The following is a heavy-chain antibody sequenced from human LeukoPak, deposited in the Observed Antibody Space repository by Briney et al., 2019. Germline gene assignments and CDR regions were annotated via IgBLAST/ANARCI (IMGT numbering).Heavy chain of an antibody. Sequence: GGSLRLSCAASGFTFSDYYMSWIRQAPGKGLEWVSYISSRGSTIYYADSVKGRFTISRDNAKNSLYLQMNSLRADDTAVYYCARQETSSYNGALQLWGQGTMVTVSS. CDR2: ISSRGSTI. V-gene: IGHV3-11*04. D-gene: IGHD1-26*01. J-gene: IGHJ3*01. CDR3: ARQETSSYNGALQL. CDR1: GFTFSDYY.